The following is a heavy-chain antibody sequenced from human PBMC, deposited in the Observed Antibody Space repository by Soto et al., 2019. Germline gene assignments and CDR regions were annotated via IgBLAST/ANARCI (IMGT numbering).Heavy chain of an antibody. CDR2: IYHSGST. D-gene: IGHD1-26*01. Sequence: PSETLSLTCAVSGGSISSGGYSWSWIRQPPGKGLEWIGYIYHSGSTYYNPSLKSRVTISVDRSKNQFSLKLSSVTAADTAVYYCARGFDSGKFYAFESWGQGTQVTVSS. CDR3: ARGFDSGKFYAFES. V-gene: IGHV4-30-2*01. J-gene: IGHJ4*02. CDR1: GGSISSGGYS.